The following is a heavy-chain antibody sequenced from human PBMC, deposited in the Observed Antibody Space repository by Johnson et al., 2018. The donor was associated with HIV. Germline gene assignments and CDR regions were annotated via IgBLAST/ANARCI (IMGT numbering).Heavy chain of an antibody. V-gene: IGHV3-20*04. J-gene: IGHJ3*02. D-gene: IGHD1-26*01. CDR3: ARDGWEQRGETVGDGFDI. CDR1: GFTFDDYG. CDR2: INWHGGST. Sequence: VHLVESGGGVVRPGGSLRLSCAASGFTFDDYGISWVRQAPGKGLEWVSGINWHGGSTGYEDSVKGRFTISRDNTKNSVYLQMNSLRVEDTAFYYCARDGWEQRGETVGDGFDIWGQGTMVTVSS.